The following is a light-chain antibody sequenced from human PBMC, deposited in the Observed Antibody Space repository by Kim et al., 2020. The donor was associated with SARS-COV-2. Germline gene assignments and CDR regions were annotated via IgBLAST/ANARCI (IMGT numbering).Light chain of an antibody. CDR3: QQSYSTPRT. CDR1: QSISSY. Sequence: DILMTQSPSSLSASVGDRVTITCRASQSISSYLNWYQQKPGKAPKLLIYAASILQSGVPSRFSGSGSGTDFTLTISSLQPEDFASYHCQQSYSTPRTFGQGTKVDIK. J-gene: IGKJ1*01. V-gene: IGKV1-39*01. CDR2: AAS.